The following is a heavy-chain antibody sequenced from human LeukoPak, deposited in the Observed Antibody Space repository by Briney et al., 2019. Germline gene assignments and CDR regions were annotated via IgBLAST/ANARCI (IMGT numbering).Heavy chain of an antibody. D-gene: IGHD3-22*01. CDR1: GFSFSNYW. Sequence: GGSLRLSCAASGFSFSNYWMSWVRQAPGKGLEWVGHTKQDGSETYYVDSVKGRFTVSRDNAKNSLFLQMNSLRVEDTAMYYCARDLPSSGYWYRDAFDIWGRGTMVTVSS. CDR2: TKQDGSET. J-gene: IGHJ3*02. CDR3: ARDLPSSGYWYRDAFDI. V-gene: IGHV3-7*01.